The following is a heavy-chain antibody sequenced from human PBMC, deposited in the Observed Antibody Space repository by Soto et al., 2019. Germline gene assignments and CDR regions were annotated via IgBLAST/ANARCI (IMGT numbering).Heavy chain of an antibody. CDR1: GFTFSSYA. Sequence: EVQLLESGGGLVQPGGSLRLSCAASGFTFSSYAMSWVRQAPGKGLEWVSAISGSGGSTYYADSVKGRFTISRDNSKNSLYLQMNSLRAEDTAVYYCARGTIFGVVIIRVYFDYWGQGTLVTVSS. J-gene: IGHJ4*02. V-gene: IGHV3-23*01. CDR3: ARGTIFGVVIIRVYFDY. D-gene: IGHD3-3*01. CDR2: ISGSGGST.